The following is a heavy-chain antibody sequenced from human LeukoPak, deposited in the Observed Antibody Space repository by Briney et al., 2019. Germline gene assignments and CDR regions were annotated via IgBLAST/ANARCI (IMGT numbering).Heavy chain of an antibody. CDR3: AKDGYYGGWLFDY. V-gene: IGHV3-53*01. J-gene: IGHJ4*02. CDR1: GFTVSSNY. CDR2: IYSGGST. Sequence: PGGSLRLSCAASGFTVSSNYMSWVRQAPGKGLEWVSVIYSGGSTYYADSVKGRFTISRDNSKNTLYLQMNSLRAEDTAVYYCAKDGYYGGWLFDYWGQGTLVTVSS. D-gene: IGHD4-23*01.